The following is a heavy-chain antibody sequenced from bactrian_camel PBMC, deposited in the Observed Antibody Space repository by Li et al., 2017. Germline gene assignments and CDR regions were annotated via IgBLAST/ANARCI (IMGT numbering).Heavy chain of an antibody. CDR1: GFTFSYYG. Sequence: VQLVESGGGLVHPGGSLRLSCVGSGFTFSYYGMDWVRQAPGKGLEWVSGINSGGGFTSYADSAKGRFTISRDNAKNTLYLQMNSLKTEDTAVYYCAAGRTYYSGGYYCAREYTYWGQGTQVTVS. J-gene: IGHJ4*01. V-gene: IGHV3S42*01. CDR2: INSGGGFT. D-gene: IGHD2*01. CDR3: AAGRTYYSGGYYCAREYTY.